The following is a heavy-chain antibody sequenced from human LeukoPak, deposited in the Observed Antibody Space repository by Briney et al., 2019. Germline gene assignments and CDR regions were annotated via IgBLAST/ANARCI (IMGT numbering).Heavy chain of an antibody. CDR2: ISAYNGNT. CDR1: GYTFTSYG. Sequence: ASVKVSCKASGYTFTSYGISWVRQAPGQGLEWMGWISAYNGNTNYAQKLQGRVTMTTDTSTSTAYMELSSLRSEDTAVYYCARVVAAAGKGFHYYYGMDVWGQGTTVTVSS. CDR3: ARVVAAAGKGFHYYYGMDV. J-gene: IGHJ6*02. D-gene: IGHD6-13*01. V-gene: IGHV1-18*01.